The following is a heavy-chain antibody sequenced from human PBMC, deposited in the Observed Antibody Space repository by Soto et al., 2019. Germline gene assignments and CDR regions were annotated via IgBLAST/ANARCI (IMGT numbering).Heavy chain of an antibody. CDR3: ARVPPYGSSWRYYYYGMDV. D-gene: IGHD6-13*01. Sequence: TSETLSLTCTVSGGSVSSGSYYWSWIRQPPGKGLEWIGYIYYSGSTNYNPSLKSRVTISVDTSKNQFSLKLSSVTAADTAVYYCARVPPYGSSWRYYYYGMDVWGQGTTVTVSS. CDR1: GGSVSSGSYY. J-gene: IGHJ6*02. CDR2: IYYSGST. V-gene: IGHV4-61*01.